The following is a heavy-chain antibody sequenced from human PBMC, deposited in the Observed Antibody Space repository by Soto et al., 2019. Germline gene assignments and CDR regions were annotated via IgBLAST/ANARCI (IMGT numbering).Heavy chain of an antibody. CDR1: GDTFSSYS. CDR2: ITPVFRSI. J-gene: IGHJ6*02. D-gene: IGHD1-7*01. CDR3: ARDDGWNYRYYDMEV. Sequence: VQLVQSGAEVKTPGSSVKVSCKASGDTFSSYSIAWGRQAPGQGLEWMGGITPVFRSINYSQKFQGRVTITADESTTTAYMELTSLRPQDTAVYFCARDDGWNYRYYDMEVWGQGTTVTVS. V-gene: IGHV1-69*12.